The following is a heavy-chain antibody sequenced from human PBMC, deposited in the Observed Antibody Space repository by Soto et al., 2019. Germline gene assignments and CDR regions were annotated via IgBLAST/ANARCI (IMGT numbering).Heavy chain of an antibody. Sequence: QTLSLTCASCGGSVSTTTTSWNWIRQSPSRGLEWLGRTFYRSKWYHDYVVSVKSRITISADTSKNQFSPQLSSVTPDDTAVYYCARAGVTVFGLVPHFDYWGQGTQVTVSS. J-gene: IGHJ4*02. CDR2: TFYRSKWYH. D-gene: IGHD3-3*01. V-gene: IGHV6-1*01. CDR3: ARAGVTVFGLVPHFDY. CDR1: GGSVSTTTTS.